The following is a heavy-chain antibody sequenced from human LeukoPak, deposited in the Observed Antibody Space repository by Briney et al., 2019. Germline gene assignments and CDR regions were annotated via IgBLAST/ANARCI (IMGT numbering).Heavy chain of an antibody. CDR1: NDSITRYY. CDR2: VFYSGST. Sequence: SETLSLTCTVSNDSITRYYWTWIRQPPGRGLEYIGYVFYSGSTNYNPSLKSRITISVDTSKSHFSLRLTSVTAADTAIYYCARGGVLGQSAFDIWGHGTLVTVSS. CDR3: ARGGVLGQSAFDI. J-gene: IGHJ3*02. V-gene: IGHV4-59*01. D-gene: IGHD3-10*01.